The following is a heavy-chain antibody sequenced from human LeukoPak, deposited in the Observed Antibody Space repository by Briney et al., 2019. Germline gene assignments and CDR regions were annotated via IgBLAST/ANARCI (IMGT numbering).Heavy chain of an antibody. J-gene: IGHJ4*02. CDR2: IYHGGST. CDR1: GYSISSGYY. D-gene: IGHD2-15*01. V-gene: IGHV4-38-2*02. CDR3: ARGGGYCSGGSCYREAEVPDY. Sequence: SETLSLTCTVSGYSISSGYYWGWVRQPPGKGLEWIGSIYHGGSTYYNPSLKSRVTLSVDTSKNQFSLKLNSVTAADTAVYYCARGGGYCSGGSCYREAEVPDYWGQGTLVTASS.